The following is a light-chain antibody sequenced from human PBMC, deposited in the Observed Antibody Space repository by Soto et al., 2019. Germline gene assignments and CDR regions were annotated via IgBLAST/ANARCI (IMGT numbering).Light chain of an antibody. CDR1: QDINKN. CDR3: QQLRMYPST. CDR2: DAS. J-gene: IGKJ4*01. V-gene: IGKV1-33*01. Sequence: DIQMTQSPSSLSASVGDRVTITCQASQDINKNLIWYQQKPGKAPKLLIYDASDLETGVPSRFSGSGSGTGFTFTISSLQPEDFATYYCQQLRMYPSTFGGGTKVDIK.